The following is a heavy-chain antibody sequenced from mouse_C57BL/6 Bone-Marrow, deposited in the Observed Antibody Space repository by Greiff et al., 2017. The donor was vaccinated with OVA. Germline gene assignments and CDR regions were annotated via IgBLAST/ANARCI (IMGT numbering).Heavy chain of an antibody. V-gene: IGHV1-52*01. CDR2: IDPSDSET. J-gene: IGHJ1*03. Sequence: QVQLQQPGAELVRPGSSVKLSCKASGYTFTSYWMHWVKQRPIQGLEWIGNIDPSDSETHYNQKFKDKATLTVDKSSSTAYIQLSSLTSEDSAVYYCARGIEDWYFDVWGTGTTVTVSS. CDR1: GYTFTSYW. CDR3: ARGIEDWYFDV.